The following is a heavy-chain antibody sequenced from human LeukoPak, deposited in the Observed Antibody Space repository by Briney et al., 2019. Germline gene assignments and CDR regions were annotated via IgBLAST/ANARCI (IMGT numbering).Heavy chain of an antibody. D-gene: IGHD3-22*01. Sequence: QAGGSLRLSCAASGFTFSSYSMNWVRQAPGKGLEWVSYISSSSSTIYYADSVKGRFTISRDNAKNSLYLQMNSLRAEDTAVYYCAISAPNYYDSSGYYSYFQHWGQGTLVTVSS. CDR2: ISSSSSTI. J-gene: IGHJ1*01. CDR1: GFTFSSYS. V-gene: IGHV3-48*01. CDR3: AISAPNYYDSSGYYSYFQH.